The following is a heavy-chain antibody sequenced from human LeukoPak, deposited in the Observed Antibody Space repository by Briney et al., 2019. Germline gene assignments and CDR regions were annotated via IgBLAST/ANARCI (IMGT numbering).Heavy chain of an antibody. J-gene: IGHJ4*02. CDR2: ISGDGGRT. D-gene: IGHD3-3*01. Sequence: GGSLRLSCAASGFTSGFTFDDYGMTWVRQVPGKGLEWVSGISGDGGRTGYADSVQGRFTISRDNSRNSLHLQMNSLRVEDTAFYYCVKDSNYDFWSGYYKGFDNWGQGTLVTVSS. CDR3: VKDSNYDFWSGYYKGFDN. V-gene: IGHV3-20*04. CDR1: GFTFDDYG.